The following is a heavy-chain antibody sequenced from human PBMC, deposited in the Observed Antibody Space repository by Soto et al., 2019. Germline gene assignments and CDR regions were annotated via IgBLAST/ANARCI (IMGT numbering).Heavy chain of an antibody. CDR1: GGSFSGYY. J-gene: IGHJ6*02. CDR3: ARGGGQQLVTNVYGMDV. Sequence: SETLSLTCAVYGGSFSGYYWSWIRQPPGKGLEWIGEINHSGSTNYNPSLKSRVTISVDTSKNQFSLKLSSVTAADTAVYYCARGGGQQLVTNVYGMDVWGQGTTVTVSS. V-gene: IGHV4-34*01. CDR2: INHSGST. D-gene: IGHD6-13*01.